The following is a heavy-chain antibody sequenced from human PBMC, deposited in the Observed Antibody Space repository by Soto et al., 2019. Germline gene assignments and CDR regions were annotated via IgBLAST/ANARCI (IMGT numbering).Heavy chain of an antibody. Sequence: QVPLVESGGGVVQPGRSLRLSCAASGFTFSSFGMHWVRQAPGKGLEWVAVASYDGSYKYYADSVKGRFTISRDNSQNTLYLQMNSLRAEDTAVYYCAKERSVVATTPDFDYWGQGTLVTVSS. CDR2: ASYDGSYK. D-gene: IGHD5-12*01. CDR1: GFTFSSFG. J-gene: IGHJ4*02. V-gene: IGHV3-30*18. CDR3: AKERSVVATTPDFDY.